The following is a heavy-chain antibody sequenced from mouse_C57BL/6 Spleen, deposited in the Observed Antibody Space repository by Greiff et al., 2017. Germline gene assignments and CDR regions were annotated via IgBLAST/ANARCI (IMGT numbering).Heavy chain of an antibody. J-gene: IGHJ1*03. CDR2: IRNKANGYTT. CDR1: GFTFTDYY. CDR3: ARDYYDYEGWYFDV. V-gene: IGHV7-3*01. D-gene: IGHD2-4*01. Sequence: EVQLQESGGGLVQPGGSLSLSCAASGFTFTDYYMSWVRQPPGKALEWLGFIRNKANGYTTEYSASVKGRFTISRDNSQSILYLQMNALRAEDSATYYCARDYYDYEGWYFDVWGTGTTVTVSS.